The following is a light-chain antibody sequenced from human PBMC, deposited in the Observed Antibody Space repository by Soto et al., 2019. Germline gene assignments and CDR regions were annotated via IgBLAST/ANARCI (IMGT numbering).Light chain of an antibody. CDR2: AAS. Sequence: DIQMTQSPSSLSASVGDRVTITCRASQSISSYLNWYQQKPGKAPKLLIYAASSLQSGVPSRFSGSGSGTDFTLTISSLQPEDFATYYGQQSYSTPWTLGQGTKVEIK. V-gene: IGKV1-39*01. J-gene: IGKJ1*01. CDR3: QQSYSTPWT. CDR1: QSISSY.